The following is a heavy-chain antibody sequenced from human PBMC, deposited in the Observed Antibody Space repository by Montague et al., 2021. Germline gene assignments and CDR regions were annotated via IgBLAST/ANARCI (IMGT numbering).Heavy chain of an antibody. Sequence: SETLSLTCTVSSGSICDAHWSWVRQPPGKGLEWLGCVNYGGATSNNPSLKSRVTMSLDTSTNQFSLKLSFVTAADTAVYYCAKQDYFVSGSSYKGFDPWGQGIPVTVSS. J-gene: IGHJ5*02. D-gene: IGHD3-10*01. CDR2: VNYGGAT. V-gene: IGHV4-59*08. CDR1: SGSICDAH. CDR3: AKQDYFVSGSSYKGFDP.